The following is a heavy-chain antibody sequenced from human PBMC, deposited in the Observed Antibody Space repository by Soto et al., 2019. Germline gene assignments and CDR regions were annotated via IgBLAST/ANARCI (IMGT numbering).Heavy chain of an antibody. CDR3: ARSPRSSPYFDY. Sequence: GESLKIPCQCSGYTFSNFWIGWVRQLPGKGLEWMGIIYPGDHETRYSPSFHGKVTISADKSINTADLQWNSLEASDTAFYFCARSPRSSPYFDYWGQGALVTVS. J-gene: IGHJ4*02. V-gene: IGHV5-51*01. D-gene: IGHD6-13*01. CDR2: IYPGDHET. CDR1: GYTFSNFW.